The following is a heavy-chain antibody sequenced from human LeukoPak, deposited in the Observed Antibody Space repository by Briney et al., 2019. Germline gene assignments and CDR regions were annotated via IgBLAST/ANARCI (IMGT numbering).Heavy chain of an antibody. Sequence: GRSLRLSCAASGFPFYDYAMHWVRPAPGKGLEWVSGISWNSGSIGYADSVKGRFTISRDNAKNSLYLQMKSLRAEDTALYYCAKGLLRSIAVAGTDYWGQGTLVTVSS. CDR3: AKGLLRSIAVAGTDY. CDR1: GFPFYDYA. V-gene: IGHV3-9*01. D-gene: IGHD6-19*01. CDR2: ISWNSGSI. J-gene: IGHJ4*02.